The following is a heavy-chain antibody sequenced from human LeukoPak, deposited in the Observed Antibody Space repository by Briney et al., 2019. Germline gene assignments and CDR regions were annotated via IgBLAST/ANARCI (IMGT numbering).Heavy chain of an antibody. J-gene: IGHJ4*02. CDR1: GYSFSTYS. CDR2: IIPYSGNA. Sequence: ASVKVSCKASGYSFSTYSISWVRQAPRQGLEWVGSIIPYSGNANSAESLQARVTLTTDTSTNTAYLELRSLRSDDTAVYYCAREDGGNDFFDFWGQGSLVTVSS. CDR3: AREDGGNDFFDF. V-gene: IGHV1-18*01. D-gene: IGHD1-1*01.